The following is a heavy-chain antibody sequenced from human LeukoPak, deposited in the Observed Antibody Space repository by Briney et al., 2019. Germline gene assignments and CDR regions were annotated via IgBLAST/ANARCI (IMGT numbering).Heavy chain of an antibody. CDR3: ARLSQTPDYYTNGGYYFLGY. Sequence: ASVKVSCKASRYTFTSYDINWVREAAGQGLEWMGWMNPNTGRTGYAQKFQGRVTMTRDASINTAYMELTNLRSEDTAVYYCARLSQTPDYYTNGGYYFLGYWGQGTPVTVSS. CDR2: MNPNTGRT. J-gene: IGHJ4*02. CDR1: RYTFTSYD. D-gene: IGHD3-22*01. V-gene: IGHV1-8*01.